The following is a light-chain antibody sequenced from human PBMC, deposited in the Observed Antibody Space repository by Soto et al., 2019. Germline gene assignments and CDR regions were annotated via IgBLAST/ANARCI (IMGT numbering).Light chain of an antibody. CDR2: AAS. J-gene: IGKJ3*01. Sequence: DIQMTQSPSSLSASAGDRVTITCRASQAIRNNLAWYQQKPGKVPRLLIYAASTLQSGVPSRFSGSGSGTDFTLTISGLQPEDVATYYCQKYYSVPFTFGPGTKVDIK. CDR1: QAIRNN. CDR3: QKYYSVPFT. V-gene: IGKV1-27*01.